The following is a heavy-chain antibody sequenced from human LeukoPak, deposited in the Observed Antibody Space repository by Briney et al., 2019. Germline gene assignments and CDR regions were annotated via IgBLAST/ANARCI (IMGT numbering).Heavy chain of an antibody. CDR1: GFSLTTRGVG. CDR3: ARTLLTGDAFDI. D-gene: IGHD7-27*01. CDR2: IYWGDDK. V-gene: IGHV2-5*02. Sequence: ESGPTLVDPTQTLTLTCSFSGFSLTTRGVGVGWIRQPPGKALECLALIYWGDDKRYRPSLKSRVTITKDTSKNQVVLTMTNMDPVDTATYYCARTLLTGDAFDIWGQGTMVTVSS. J-gene: IGHJ3*02.